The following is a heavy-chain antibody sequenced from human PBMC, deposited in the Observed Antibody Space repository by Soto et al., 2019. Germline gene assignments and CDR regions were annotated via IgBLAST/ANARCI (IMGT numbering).Heavy chain of an antibody. CDR3: ARVATSSWSSSFDS. Sequence: ASGKVSGKASGYTLNTYGISWVRQAPGQGLEWMGLISAYNANTHYTKKLQGRVVLTTDTLTNTAYMELRSLTSDDTAVYFCARVATSSWSSSFDSWGQGTLVTVS. V-gene: IGHV1-18*01. CDR1: GYTLNTYG. CDR2: ISAYNANT. D-gene: IGHD6-13*01. J-gene: IGHJ4*02.